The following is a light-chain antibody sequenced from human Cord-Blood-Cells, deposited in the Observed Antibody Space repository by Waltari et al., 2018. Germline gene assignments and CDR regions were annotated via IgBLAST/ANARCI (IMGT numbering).Light chain of an antibody. CDR3: CSYAGSYIYYV. CDR1: SSDVGGYNY. Sequence: QSALTQPRSVSGSPGQSVTISCTGTSSDVGGYNYVSWYQQHPGKAPKLMIYDVSKRHPGVPDRFSGSKSGNTASLTISGLQAEDEADYYCCSYAGSYIYYVFGTGTKVTVL. J-gene: IGLJ1*01. V-gene: IGLV2-11*01. CDR2: DVS.